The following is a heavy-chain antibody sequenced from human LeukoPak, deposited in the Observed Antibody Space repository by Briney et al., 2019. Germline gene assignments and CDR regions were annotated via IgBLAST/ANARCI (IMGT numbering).Heavy chain of an antibody. CDR3: ASALRYSGYDYDY. Sequence: ASVKVSCKASGGTFSSYAISWVRQAPGQGLEWMGRIIPILGTANYAQKFQGRVTITADKSTSTAYMELSSLRSEDTAVYYCASALRYSGYDYDYWGQGTLVTVSS. J-gene: IGHJ4*02. V-gene: IGHV1-69*04. CDR1: GGTFSSYA. CDR2: IIPILGTA. D-gene: IGHD5-12*01.